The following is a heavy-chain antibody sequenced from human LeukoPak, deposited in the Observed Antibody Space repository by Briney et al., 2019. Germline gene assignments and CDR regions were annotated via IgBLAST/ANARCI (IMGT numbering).Heavy chain of an antibody. CDR1: GFTFSSYA. J-gene: IGHJ4*02. V-gene: IGHV3-30-3*01. Sequence: GGSLRLSCAASGFTFSSYAMHWVRQAPGKGLEWVAVISYDGSNKYYADSVKGRFTISRDNSKNTLYLQMNSLRAEDTAVYYCAASLPNIVVVPATKGPFGYWGQGTLVTVSS. CDR2: ISYDGSNK. CDR3: AASLPNIVVVPATKGPFGY. D-gene: IGHD2-2*01.